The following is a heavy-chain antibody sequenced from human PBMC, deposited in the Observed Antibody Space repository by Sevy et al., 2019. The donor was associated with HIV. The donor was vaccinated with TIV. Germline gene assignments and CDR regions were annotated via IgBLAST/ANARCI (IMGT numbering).Heavy chain of an antibody. CDR2: IYYSGST. V-gene: IGHV4-30-4*01. CDR1: GGSISSGDYY. Sequence: SETLSLTCTVSGGSISSGDYYWSWIRQPPGKGLEWIGYIYYSGSTYYNPSLKSRVTISVDTSKNQFSLKLSSVTAADTAVYYSARDSGSGSYSDYWGQGTLVTVSS. CDR3: ARDSGSGSYSDY. J-gene: IGHJ4*02. D-gene: IGHD3-10*01.